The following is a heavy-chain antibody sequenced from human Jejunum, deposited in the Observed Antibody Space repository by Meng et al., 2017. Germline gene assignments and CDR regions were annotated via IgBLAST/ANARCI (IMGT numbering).Heavy chain of an antibody. J-gene: IGHJ4*02. CDR2: LTGSGNT. CDR3: AKDRKPDGLWPFDY. V-gene: IGHV3-23*01. D-gene: IGHD4-17*01. Sequence: GESLKISCAASGFTLTTYSMSWVRQAPGKGLEWVASLTGSGNTYYAESVKDRFTISRDNSRNTLYLQMSSLRAEDTAVYYCAKDRKPDGLWPFDYWGQGTLVTVSS. CDR1: GFTLTTYS.